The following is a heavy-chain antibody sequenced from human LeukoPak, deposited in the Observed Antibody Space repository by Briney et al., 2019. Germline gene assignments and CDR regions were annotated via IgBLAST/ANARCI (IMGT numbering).Heavy chain of an antibody. V-gene: IGHV3-23*01. CDR2: ISGSGSST. CDR3: ANLDYYDSTSPPQDY. CDR1: GFTFTSYA. J-gene: IGHJ4*02. D-gene: IGHD3-22*01. Sequence: GGSLRLSRAAPGFTFTSYAMSWFRQAPGKGLEWVSAISGSGSSTYYADSVKGRFTISRDNSKNTLYLQMNSLRAEDTAVYYCANLDYYDSTSPPQDYWGQGTLVTVSS.